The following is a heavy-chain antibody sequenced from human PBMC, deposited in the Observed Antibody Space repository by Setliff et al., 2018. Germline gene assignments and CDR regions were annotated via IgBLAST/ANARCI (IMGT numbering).Heavy chain of an antibody. V-gene: IGHV3-7*01. D-gene: IGHD6-13*01. CDR3: ARDVSRYASSWYPHEYFQH. Sequence: GGSLRLSCAASGFTFNAYAMSWVRQAPGKGLEWVANIKEDGSEKYYVDSVKGRFTMSRDNAKNSLYLQMNSLRAEDTAVYYCARDVSRYASSWYPHEYFQHWGQGTLVTVSS. CDR2: IKEDGSEK. CDR1: GFTFNAYA. J-gene: IGHJ1*01.